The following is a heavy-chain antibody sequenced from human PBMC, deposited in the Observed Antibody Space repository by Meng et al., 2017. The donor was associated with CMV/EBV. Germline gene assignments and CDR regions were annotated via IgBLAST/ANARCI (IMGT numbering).Heavy chain of an antibody. D-gene: IGHD3-3*01. Sequence: TLSLTCAVYGGSFSGYYWSWIRQPPGKGLEWIGYIYYSGSTNYNPSLKSRVTISVDTSKNQFSLKLSSVTAADTAVYYCARGHDFWSGYYTGPWFDPWGQGTLVTVSS. CDR1: GGSFSGYY. CDR2: IYYSGST. CDR3: ARGHDFWSGYYTGPWFDP. J-gene: IGHJ5*02. V-gene: IGHV4-59*01.